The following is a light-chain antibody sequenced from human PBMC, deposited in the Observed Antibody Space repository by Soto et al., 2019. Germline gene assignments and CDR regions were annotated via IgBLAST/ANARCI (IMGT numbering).Light chain of an antibody. CDR1: RTVIRNN. CDR3: QQRSIWTLT. V-gene: IGKV3D-11*02. J-gene: IGKJ5*01. CDR2: DAS. Sequence: EIVLTQSPDTLSLSPGERATLSCRASRTVIRNNLAWHQQKHGQAPRLIIYDASNRETGIPARFSGSGAGTECTRTISSLEPEDFEVDYCQQRSIWTLTFGQGTRLEIK.